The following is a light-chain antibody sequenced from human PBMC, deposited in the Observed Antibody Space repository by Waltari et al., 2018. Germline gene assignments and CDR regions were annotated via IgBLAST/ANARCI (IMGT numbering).Light chain of an antibody. CDR3: QQFGSSPNT. J-gene: IGKJ2*01. CDR1: QSVSRSF. V-gene: IGKV3-20*01. CDR2: GLS. Sequence: EIVLTQSPGTLSLSPGERDTLSCRASQSVSRSFLAWYQQKPGLAPRLLIYGLSSRATGIPDRFSGSGSGTDFTLTISRLEPEDFAVYFCQQFGSSPNTFGQGTKLEIK.